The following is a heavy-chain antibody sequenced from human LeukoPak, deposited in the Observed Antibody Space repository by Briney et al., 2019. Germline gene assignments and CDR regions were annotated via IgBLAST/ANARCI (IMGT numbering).Heavy chain of an antibody. CDR1: GGSISSYY. CDR2: IYYSGST. CDR3: AREEWSGTNWFDP. V-gene: IGHV4-59*01. Sequence: SETLSLTCTVSGGSISSYYWGWIRQPPGKGLEWIGYIYYSGSTNYNPSLKSRVTISVDTSKNQFSLKLSSVTAADTAVYYCAREEWSGTNWFDPWGQGTLVTVSS. J-gene: IGHJ5*02. D-gene: IGHD3-3*01.